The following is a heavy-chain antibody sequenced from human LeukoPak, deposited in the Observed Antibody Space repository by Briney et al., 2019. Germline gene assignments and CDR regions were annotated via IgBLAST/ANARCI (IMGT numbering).Heavy chain of an antibody. Sequence: PSQTLSLTCTVSGGSISSGGYYWSWIRQHPGKGLEWIGYIYYSGSTYYNPSLKSRVTISVDTSKNQFSLKLSSVTAADTAVYYCARGAYCGGDCYSSEYFQHWGQGTLVTVPS. D-gene: IGHD2-21*02. CDR2: IYYSGST. CDR3: ARGAYCGGDCYSSEYFQH. V-gene: IGHV4-31*03. J-gene: IGHJ1*01. CDR1: GGSISSGGYY.